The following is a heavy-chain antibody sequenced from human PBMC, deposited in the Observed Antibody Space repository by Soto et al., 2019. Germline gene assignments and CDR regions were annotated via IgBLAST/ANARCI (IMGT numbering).Heavy chain of an antibody. J-gene: IGHJ4*02. Sequence: QVQLQESGLGLVKPSETLSLTCTVSGGSVSGYYWSWIRQPPGKRLEWIGCIYSSGSTKYNPSLKSRATISVDTSKNQFSLKLTSVTAADTAVYYCAREGDGFQYFFDYWGRGTLVTVSS. CDR1: GGSVSGYY. D-gene: IGHD3-16*01. CDR2: IYSSGST. V-gene: IGHV4-59*02. CDR3: AREGDGFQYFFDY.